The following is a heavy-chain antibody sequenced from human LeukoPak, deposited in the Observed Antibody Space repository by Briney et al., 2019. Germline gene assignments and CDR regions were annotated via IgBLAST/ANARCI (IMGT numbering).Heavy chain of an antibody. J-gene: IGHJ4*02. CDR2: ISRSSSTI. V-gene: IGHV3-48*01. CDR3: ARDPFSSSSFDY. Sequence: GGSLRLSCAASGFTFSSYSMNWVRQAPGKGLEWVSYISRSSSTIYYADSVKGRFTISRDNAKNSVYLQMSSLRVEDTAVYYCARDPFSSSSFDYWGQGTLVTVSS. D-gene: IGHD6-13*01. CDR1: GFTFSSYS.